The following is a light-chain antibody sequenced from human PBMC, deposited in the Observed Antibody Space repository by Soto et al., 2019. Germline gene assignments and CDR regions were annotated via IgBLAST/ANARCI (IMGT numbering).Light chain of an antibody. CDR3: QQYGTSSLT. Sequence: EIVLTQSPGTLSLSPGERATLSCRASQSVSSSYLAWYQQKPGQAPRLLIYGASNRATGIPDRFSGSGSGTDFTLTISRLEPEDVAVYYCQQYGTSSLTFGPGTKVDIK. CDR1: QSVSSSY. V-gene: IGKV3-20*01. J-gene: IGKJ3*01. CDR2: GAS.